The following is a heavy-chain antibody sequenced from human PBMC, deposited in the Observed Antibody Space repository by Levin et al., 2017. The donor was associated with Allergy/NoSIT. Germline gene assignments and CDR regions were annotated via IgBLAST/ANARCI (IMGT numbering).Heavy chain of an antibody. CDR3: ARDLGKLGESLGFDP. V-gene: IGHV1-69*04. CDR2: IIPILGIA. Sequence: SVKVSCKASGGTFSSYAISWVRQAPGQGLEWMGRIIPILGIANYAQKFQGRVTITADKSTSTAYMELSSLRSEDTAVYYCARDLGKLGESLGFDPWGQGTLVTVSS. CDR1: GGTFSSYA. J-gene: IGHJ5*02. D-gene: IGHD3-16*01.